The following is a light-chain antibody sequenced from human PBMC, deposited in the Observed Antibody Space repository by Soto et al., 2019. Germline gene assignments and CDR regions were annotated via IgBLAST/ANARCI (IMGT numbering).Light chain of an antibody. CDR2: DAS. J-gene: IGKJ4*01. CDR1: QGISRF. CDR3: HQRAHWPLS. Sequence: EIVLTQSPATLSLSPGDRATLSCRASQGISRFLAWYQQKPGQVPRLRIYDASSRAVGVPSRFSGSGSGTDFTLTISGLEPEDFAMYYCHQRAHWPLSFGGGTKIEIK. V-gene: IGKV3-11*01.